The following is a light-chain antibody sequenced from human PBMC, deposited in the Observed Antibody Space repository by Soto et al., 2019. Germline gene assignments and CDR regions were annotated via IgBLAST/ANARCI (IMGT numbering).Light chain of an antibody. J-gene: IGKJ4*01. CDR1: QSIGIY. CDR3: QQRKDWPPVT. CDR2: DTS. V-gene: IGKV3-11*01. Sequence: ETVLTQSPATLSLSPGDRATLSCRASQSIGIYLAWYQQKPGQPPRLLIFDTSNRATGIPARFSGSGSGTDFTLTISSLEPEDFAVYYCQQRKDWPPVTFGGGTKVEI.